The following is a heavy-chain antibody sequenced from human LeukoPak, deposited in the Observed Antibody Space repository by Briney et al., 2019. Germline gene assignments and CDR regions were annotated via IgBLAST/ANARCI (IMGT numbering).Heavy chain of an antibody. CDR2: IYYSGST. CDR1: GGSISSGDYY. J-gene: IGHJ4*02. V-gene: IGHV4-30-4*01. CDR3: ARFLLWFGGRYLDY. Sequence: SETLSLTCTVSGGSISSGDYYWSWIRQPPGTGLEWIGYIYYSGSTYYNPSLKSRVTISVDTSKNQFSLKLSSVTAADTAVYYCARFLLWFGGRYLDYWGQGTLVTVSS. D-gene: IGHD3-10*01.